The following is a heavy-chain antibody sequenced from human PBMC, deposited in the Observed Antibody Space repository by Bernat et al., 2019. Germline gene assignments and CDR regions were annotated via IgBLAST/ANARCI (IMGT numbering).Heavy chain of an antibody. V-gene: IGHV1-2*04. CDR1: GYTFSAYY. D-gene: IGHD1-1*01. Sequence: QVQLVQSGAEVKKPGSSMKVSCKASGYTFSAYYIHWVRQAPGQGLEWMGWIDPNSGDINYAQKFQGWVTMTRDTGISTVYLELSADDTAIYYCARDPRGWIAGTGTYYFGMDVWGQGTTVTVSS. CDR3: ARDPRGWIAGTGTYYFGMDV. J-gene: IGHJ6*02. CDR2: IDPNSGDI.